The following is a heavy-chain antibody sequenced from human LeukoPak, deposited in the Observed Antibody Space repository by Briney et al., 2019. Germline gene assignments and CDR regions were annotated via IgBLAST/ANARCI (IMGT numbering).Heavy chain of an antibody. J-gene: IGHJ4*02. CDR1: GFTVSSNY. CDR3: AKGVSTRPLYYFDN. CDR2: ISTSGAST. Sequence: GGSLRLSCAASGFTVSSNYMSWVRQAPGKGLEWVSVISTSGASTYSADSVKGRFTISRDNSKNTLYLQMNTLRVEDTAVYYCAKGVSTRPLYYFDNWGQGTLVTVSS. V-gene: IGHV3-23*01. D-gene: IGHD6-6*01.